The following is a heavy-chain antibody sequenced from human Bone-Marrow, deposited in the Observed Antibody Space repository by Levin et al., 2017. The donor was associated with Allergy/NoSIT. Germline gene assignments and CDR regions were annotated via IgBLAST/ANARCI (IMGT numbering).Heavy chain of an antibody. Sequence: GESLKISCAASGFSFSAYAMTWVRQAAGKGLEWVSGVSGSGASTKYADSVKGRFTISRDNSKNTLYLQMNSLRAEDTAVYYCAKPLRAFYYSGMDVWGQGTTVIVSS. V-gene: IGHV3-23*01. CDR2: VSGSGAST. CDR1: GFSFSAYA. CDR3: AKPLRAFYYSGMDV. J-gene: IGHJ6*02.